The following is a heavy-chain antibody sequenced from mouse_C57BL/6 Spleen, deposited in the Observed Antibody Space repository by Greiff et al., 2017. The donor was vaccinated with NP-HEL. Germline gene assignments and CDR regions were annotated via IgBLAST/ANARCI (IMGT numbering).Heavy chain of an antibody. CDR1: GYTFTDYY. CDR2: IYPGSGNT. D-gene: IGHD1-1*01. CDR3: AREDCGSSWFAY. V-gene: IGHV1-76*01. J-gene: IGHJ3*01. Sequence: VQLQQSGAELVRPGASVKLSCKASGYTFTDYYINWVKQRPGQGLEWIARIYPGSGNTYYNEKFKGKATLTAEKSSSTAYMQLSSLTSEDSAVYFCAREDCGSSWFAYWGQGTLVTVSA.